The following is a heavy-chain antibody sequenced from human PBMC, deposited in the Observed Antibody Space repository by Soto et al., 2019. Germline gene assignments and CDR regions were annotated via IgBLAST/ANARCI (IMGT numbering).Heavy chain of an antibody. CDR1: GGSISSYY. V-gene: IGHV4-59*01. CDR3: ARSFRTVTVFDY. CDR2: IYYSGST. Sequence: PSETLSLTCTVSGGSISSYYWSWIRQPPGKGLEWIGNIYYSGSTNYNPSLKSRVTISVDTSKNQFSLTLSPLTAADPAGYYGARSFRTVTVFDYWGQGTLVTVSS. D-gene: IGHD4-17*01. J-gene: IGHJ4*02.